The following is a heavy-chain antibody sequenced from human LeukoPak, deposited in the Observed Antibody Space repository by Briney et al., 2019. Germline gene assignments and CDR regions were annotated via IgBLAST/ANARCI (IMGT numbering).Heavy chain of an antibody. V-gene: IGHV3-23*01. CDR1: GFTFSSYA. J-gene: IGHJ4*02. D-gene: IGHD2-15*01. CDR3: AKVAVWVAATNIDY. Sequence: GGSLRLSCAASGFTFSSYAMSWVRQAPGRGLEWVSAISGSGGSTYYADSVKGRFTTSRDNSKNTLYLQMNSLRAEDTAVYYCAKVAVWVAATNIDYWGQGTLVTVSS. CDR2: ISGSGGST.